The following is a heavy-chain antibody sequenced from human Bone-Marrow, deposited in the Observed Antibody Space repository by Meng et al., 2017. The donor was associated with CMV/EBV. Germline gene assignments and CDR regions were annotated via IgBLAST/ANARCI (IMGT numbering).Heavy chain of an antibody. D-gene: IGHD3-3*01. CDR3: ARVGRDYDFWSGSLGWFDP. Sequence: SETLSLTCTVSGGSISSSSYYWGWIRQPPGKGLEWIGSIYCSGSTYYNPSLKSRVTISVDTSKNQFSLKRSSVTAADTAVYYCARVGRDYDFWSGSLGWFDPCGQGTLVTVSS. CDR2: IYCSGST. V-gene: IGHV4-39*01. CDR1: GGSISSSSYY. J-gene: IGHJ5*02.